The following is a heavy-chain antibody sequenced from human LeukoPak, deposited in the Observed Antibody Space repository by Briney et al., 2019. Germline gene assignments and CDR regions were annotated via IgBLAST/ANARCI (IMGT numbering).Heavy chain of an antibody. D-gene: IGHD2-21*01. J-gene: IGHJ3*02. CDR3: ARDPGPGYCGGDCYPTDAFDI. Sequence: SETLSLTCTVSGGSISSSSYYWGWIRQPPGKGLEWIGSIYYSGSTYYNPSLKSRVTISVDTSKNQLSLKLSSVTAADTAVYYCARDPGPGYCGGDCYPTDAFDIWGQGTMVTVSS. V-gene: IGHV4-39*07. CDR1: GGSISSSSYY. CDR2: IYYSGST.